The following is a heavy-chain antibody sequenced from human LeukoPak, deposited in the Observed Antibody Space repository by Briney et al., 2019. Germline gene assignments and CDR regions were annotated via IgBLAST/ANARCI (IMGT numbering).Heavy chain of an antibody. J-gene: IGHJ5*02. CDR3: ARKRITFGGVIAYNWFDP. CDR1: GYTFTSYD. V-gene: IGHV1-8*01. Sequence: ASVKVSCKASGYTFTSYDINWVRQATGQGLEWMGWMNPNSGNTGYAQKFQGRVTMTRNTSISTAYMELSSLRSEDTAVYYCARKRITFGGVIAYNWFDPWGQGTLVTVSS. D-gene: IGHD3-16*02. CDR2: MNPNSGNT.